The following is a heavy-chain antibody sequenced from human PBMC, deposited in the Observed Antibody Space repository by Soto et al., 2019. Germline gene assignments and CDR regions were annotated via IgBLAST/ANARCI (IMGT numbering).Heavy chain of an antibody. J-gene: IGHJ4*02. CDR2: IIPILGIA. Sequence: QVQLVQSGAEVKKPGSSVKVSCKASGGTFSSYTIIWVRQAPGQGLEWMGRIIPILGIANYAQKFQGRVTITADKSTSTAYMELSSLRSEDTAVYYCARETGDFAHLGYWGQGTLVTVSS. CDR3: ARETGDFAHLGY. D-gene: IGHD4-17*01. V-gene: IGHV1-69*08. CDR1: GGTFSSYT.